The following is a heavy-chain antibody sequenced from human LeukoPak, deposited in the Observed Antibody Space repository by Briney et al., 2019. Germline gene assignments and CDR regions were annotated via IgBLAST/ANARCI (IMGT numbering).Heavy chain of an antibody. V-gene: IGHV3-11*04. D-gene: IGHD6-13*01. CDR2: ITLSSSSI. Sequence: GGSLRLSFVASGFTFSDYYMSWIRQAPGKGLEWVSYITLSSSSIYYADSVKGRFTISRDNAKNSLYLQMNSLRAEDTAVYYCAREPTYSSSWYTSCDYWGQGTLVTVSS. CDR1: GFTFSDYY. J-gene: IGHJ4*02. CDR3: AREPTYSSSWYTSCDY.